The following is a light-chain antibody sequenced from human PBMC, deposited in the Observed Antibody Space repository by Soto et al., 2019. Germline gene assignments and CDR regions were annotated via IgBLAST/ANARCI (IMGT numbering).Light chain of an antibody. CDR1: QTVSNNY. V-gene: IGKV3-20*01. Sequence: EIVVRQSPGTLSFSLGERATLSCSASQTVSNNYLAWYQQKPGQPPKLLISGASSRATGIPDRFSGSGSGTDFTLTISRLQAEDFAVYYCQQYGTTRITFGQGTRLEIK. J-gene: IGKJ5*01. CDR3: QQYGTTRIT. CDR2: GAS.